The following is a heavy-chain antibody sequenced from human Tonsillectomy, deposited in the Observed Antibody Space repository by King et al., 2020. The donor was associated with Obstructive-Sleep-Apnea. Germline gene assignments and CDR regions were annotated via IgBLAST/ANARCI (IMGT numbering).Heavy chain of an antibody. V-gene: IGHV3-30*04. CDR2: ISSGGSDK. Sequence: VQLVESGGGVVQPGRSLKVSCAASGFTFSSYTMHWVRQAPGKGLEWVAIISSGGSDKYYADSVKGRFTVSRDNSNHSLFLQMDTLRAEDTAVYYCARGRYCSSWGLCPRASPNDYWGRGTLVTVSS. CDR1: GFTFSSYT. J-gene: IGHJ4*02. D-gene: IGHD2-2*01. CDR3: ARGRYCSSWGLCPRASPNDY.